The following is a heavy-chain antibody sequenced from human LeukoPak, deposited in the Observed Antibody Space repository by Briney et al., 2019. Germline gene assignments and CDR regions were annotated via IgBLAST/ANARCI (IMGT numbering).Heavy chain of an antibody. CDR2: IYYSGST. CDR1: GGSISSYY. J-gene: IGHJ6*02. CDR3: AREAVAGGSGSNYYYYGVDV. Sequence: SETLSLTCTVSGGSISSYYWSWIRQPPGKGLEWIGYIYYSGSTNYNPSLKSRVTISVDTSKNQFSLKLSSVTAADTAVYYCAREAVAGGSGSNYYYYGVDVWGQGTTVTVSS. D-gene: IGHD3-10*01. V-gene: IGHV4-59*01.